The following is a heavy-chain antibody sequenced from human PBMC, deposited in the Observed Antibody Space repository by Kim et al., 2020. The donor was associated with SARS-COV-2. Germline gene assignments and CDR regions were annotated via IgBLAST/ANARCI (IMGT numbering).Heavy chain of an antibody. CDR2: IWYDGSNK. CDR3: ARDIGDYSNYLYYGMDV. V-gene: IGHV3-33*01. Sequence: GGSLRLSCAASGFTFSSYGMHWVRQAPGKGLEWVAVIWYDGSNKYYADSVKGRFTISRDNSKNTLYLQMNSLRAEDTAVYYCARDIGDYSNYLYYGMDVWGQGTTVTVSS. J-gene: IGHJ6*02. CDR1: GFTFSSYG. D-gene: IGHD4-4*01.